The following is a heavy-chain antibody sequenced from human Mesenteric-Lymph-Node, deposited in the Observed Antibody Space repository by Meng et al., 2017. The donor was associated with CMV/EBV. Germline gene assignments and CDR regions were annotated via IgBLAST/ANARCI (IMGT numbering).Heavy chain of an antibody. V-gene: IGHV3-43*01. Sequence: CPFSGFTFDSYTMRWVRQAPGKGLGWVSLINWDGRSTHYAHSVKGRFTISRDNGKNSLYLQMNSLRTEDTALYYCTKEQGGATGFDYWGQGTLVTVSS. CDR2: INWDGRST. CDR1: GFTFDSYT. CDR3: TKEQGGATGFDY. J-gene: IGHJ4*02. D-gene: IGHD1-14*01.